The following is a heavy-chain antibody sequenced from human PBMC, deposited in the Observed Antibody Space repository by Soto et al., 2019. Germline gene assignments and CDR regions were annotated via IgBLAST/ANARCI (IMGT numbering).Heavy chain of an antibody. V-gene: IGHV1-8*01. CDR2: MNPNSGNT. D-gene: IGHD3-3*01. Sequence: QVQLVQSGAEVKKPGASVKVPCKTSGYTFTSYDVNWVRQATGQGLEWMGWMNPNSGNTGYAQKFQGRVTMTKNTSISTAYMELSGLRSDGTAVYYCARGNQYYDFWGGGGPYYFDYWGQGTLVTVSS. J-gene: IGHJ4*02. CDR1: GYTFTSYD. CDR3: ARGNQYYDFWGGGGPYYFDY.